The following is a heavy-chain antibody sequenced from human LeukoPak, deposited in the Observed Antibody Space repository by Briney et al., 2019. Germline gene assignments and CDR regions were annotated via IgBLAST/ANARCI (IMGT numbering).Heavy chain of an antibody. Sequence: GGPLRLSCEGSGYTFRRYSMNWVRQAPGKGLEWVSSISSSSSYIYYADSVKGRFTISRDNAKNSLYLQMNSLRAEDTAVYYCARNYHFWSGYSFVGVNLRVTAFDYWGQGTLVTVSS. V-gene: IGHV3-21*01. CDR1: GYTFRRYS. CDR3: ARNYHFWSGYSFVGVNLRVTAFDY. D-gene: IGHD3-3*01. CDR2: ISSSSSYI. J-gene: IGHJ4*02.